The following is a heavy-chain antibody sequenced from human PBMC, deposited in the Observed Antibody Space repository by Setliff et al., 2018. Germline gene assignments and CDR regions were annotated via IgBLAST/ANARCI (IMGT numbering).Heavy chain of an antibody. CDR1: GFTFNRYA. D-gene: IGHD3-22*01. CDR2: ITDSGIKT. J-gene: IGHJ4*02. CDR3: AGGYPSNFDY. Sequence: RGSLRLSCAASGFTFNRYAMTWVRQAPGKGLEWVSVITDSGIKTYYADSVKGRFTISRDNSKNTLYLQLNSLRAEDTAIYYCAGGYPSNFDYWGQGTLVTVSS. V-gene: IGHV3-23*01.